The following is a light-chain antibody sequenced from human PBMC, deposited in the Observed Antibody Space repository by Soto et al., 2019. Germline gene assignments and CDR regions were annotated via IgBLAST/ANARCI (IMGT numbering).Light chain of an antibody. CDR2: EVS. J-gene: IGLJ2*01. Sequence: QSALTQPPSASGSPGQSVTISCTGTSSDVGGYNYVSWYQQHPGKAPKLMISEVSKRPSGVPDRFSGSKSGNTASLTVSGLQAEEEADYYCSSFAANNNLVFGGGTKLTV. CDR1: SSDVGGYNY. CDR3: SSFAANNNLV. V-gene: IGLV2-8*01.